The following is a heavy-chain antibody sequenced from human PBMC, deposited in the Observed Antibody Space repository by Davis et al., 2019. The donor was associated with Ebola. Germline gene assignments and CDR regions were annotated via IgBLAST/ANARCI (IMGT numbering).Heavy chain of an antibody. CDR1: GFSFSSHW. D-gene: IGHD3-16*01. J-gene: IGHJ5*02. V-gene: IGHV3-7*03. Sequence: PGGSLRLSCAASGFSFSSHWMSWVRRAPGKGLEWVANIRQDGSEKHYADSVKGRFTISRDNAKNSLYLQMNSLRAEDTAVYYCAREAVWRFDPWGQGTLVTVSS. CDR2: IRQDGSEK. CDR3: AREAVWRFDP.